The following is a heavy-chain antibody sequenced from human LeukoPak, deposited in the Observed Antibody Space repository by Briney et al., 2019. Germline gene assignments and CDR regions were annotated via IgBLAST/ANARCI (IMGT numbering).Heavy chain of an antibody. CDR2: ISGSGGST. J-gene: IGHJ4*02. CDR3: AKEGTYYDSWSTPYYFDY. D-gene: IGHD3-3*01. Sequence: GGSLRLSCAASGFTFSSYAMSWVSQAPGKGLEWVSAISGSGGSTYYADSVKGRFTISRDNSKNTLYLQMNSLRAEDTAVYYCAKEGTYYDSWSTPYYFDYWGQGTLVTVSS. V-gene: IGHV3-23*01. CDR1: GFTFSSYA.